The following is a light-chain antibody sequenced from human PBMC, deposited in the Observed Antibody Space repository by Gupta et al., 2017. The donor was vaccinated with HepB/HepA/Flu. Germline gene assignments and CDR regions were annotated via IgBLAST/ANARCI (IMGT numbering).Light chain of an antibody. Sequence: HSTGTLSVSPGERFTLACRASQSVSSNLAWYQQKPGQAPRLLMYGASTRATGMPARFSGSGSGTEFTLTISSLQSEDFAVYYCQQYNIWPLTFGTGTKVEIK. J-gene: IGKJ4*01. CDR1: QSVSSN. CDR2: GAS. CDR3: QQYNIWPLT. V-gene: IGKV3-15*01.